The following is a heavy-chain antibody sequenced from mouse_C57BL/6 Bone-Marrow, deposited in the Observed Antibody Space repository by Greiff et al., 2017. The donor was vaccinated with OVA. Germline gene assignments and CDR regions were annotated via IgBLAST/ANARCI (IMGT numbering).Heavy chain of an antibody. D-gene: IGHD1-1*01. J-gene: IGHJ1*03. CDR1: GYTFTSYW. Sequence: QVQLQQPGAELVKPGASVKLSCTASGYTFTSYWMHWVKQRPGQGLEWIGMIHPNSGSTNYNEKFKSKATLTVDKSSSTAYMQLSSLTSEDSAVESCARSGIATGYFDVWGTGTTGTVSS. V-gene: IGHV1-64*01. CDR2: IHPNSGST. CDR3: ARSGIATGYFDV.